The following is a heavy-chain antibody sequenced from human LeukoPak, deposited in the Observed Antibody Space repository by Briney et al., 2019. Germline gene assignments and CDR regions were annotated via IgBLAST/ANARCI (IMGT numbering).Heavy chain of an antibody. Sequence: SETLSLTCTVSGGSTSSYYWSWIRQPAGKGLEWIGRIYTSGSTNYNPSLKSRVTMSVDTSKNQFSLKLSSVTAADTAVYYCAGQIVVVTHFDYWGQGTLVTVSS. CDR3: AGQIVVVTHFDY. V-gene: IGHV4-4*07. CDR1: GGSTSSYY. D-gene: IGHD3-22*01. CDR2: IYTSGST. J-gene: IGHJ4*02.